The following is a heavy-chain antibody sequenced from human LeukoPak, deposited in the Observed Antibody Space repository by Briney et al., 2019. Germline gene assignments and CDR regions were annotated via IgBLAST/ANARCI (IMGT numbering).Heavy chain of an antibody. CDR3: ARVNPYDYVWGSPGDYMDV. V-gene: IGHV3-21*01. CDR2: ISSSSSYI. D-gene: IGHD3-16*01. CDR1: GFTFSSYS. J-gene: IGHJ6*03. Sequence: GGSLRLSCAASGFTFSSYSMNWVRQAPGKGLEWVSSISSSSSYIYYADSVKGRFTISRDNAKNSLYLQMNSLRAEDTAVYYCARVNPYDYVWGSPGDYMDVWAKGPRSPSP.